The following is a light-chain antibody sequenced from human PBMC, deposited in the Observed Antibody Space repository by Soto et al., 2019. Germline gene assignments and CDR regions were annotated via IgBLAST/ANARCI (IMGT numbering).Light chain of an antibody. V-gene: IGKV3-20*01. J-gene: IGKJ2*01. Sequence: EIVLTQSPGTLSLSPGERATLSCRASQSVSSSYLAWYQQRPAQTPRLLIYGASSRATGITDRFSGSGSGTEFTLTISSLDPEDFAVYYFHQYGSSPYTFGQGTKLEIK. CDR1: QSVSSSY. CDR3: HQYGSSPYT. CDR2: GAS.